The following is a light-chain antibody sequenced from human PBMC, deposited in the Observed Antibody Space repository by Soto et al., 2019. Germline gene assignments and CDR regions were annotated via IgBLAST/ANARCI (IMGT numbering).Light chain of an antibody. CDR1: QSVSASF. V-gene: IGKV3-20*01. J-gene: IGKJ1*01. CDR2: ATS. Sequence: EIVLTQSPATLSLSPGERATLSCRASQSVSASFLAWYQLKPGQAPRLLIYATSRRAPGIPDRFSGSGSETDFTLTNSRLEPEDFAVYYCHQFDSSLTFGQGTKVEIK. CDR3: HQFDSSLT.